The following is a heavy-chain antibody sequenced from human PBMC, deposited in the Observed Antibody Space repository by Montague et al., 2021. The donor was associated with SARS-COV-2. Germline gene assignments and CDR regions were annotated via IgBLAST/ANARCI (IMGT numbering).Heavy chain of an antibody. D-gene: IGHD4-11*01. CDR3: ACGGLTTRGPIYSYGMDV. J-gene: IGHJ6*02. CDR2: ITHSGST. V-gene: IGHV4-34*01. CDR1: TDSFSGYY. Sequence: SETLSLTCAVYTDSFSGYYWSWIRQSPGKGLEWIGEITHSGSTNHNPSLQSRVTISVDKSKKQVSLKLSSVTAADTAVYYCACGGLTTRGPIYSYGMDVWGQGTPVTVSS.